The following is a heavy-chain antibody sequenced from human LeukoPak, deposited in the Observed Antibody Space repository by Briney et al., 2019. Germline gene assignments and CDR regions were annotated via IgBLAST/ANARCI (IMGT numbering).Heavy chain of an antibody. CDR2: ISGSGGST. CDR1: GFTFSSYA. Sequence: PGGSLRLSCAASGFTFSSYAMSWVRQAPGKGLEWVSAISGSGGSTYYADSVKGRFTISRDNSKNTLYLQMNSLRAEDTAVYYCANVESGFWSGSDAFDIWGQGTMVTVSS. J-gene: IGHJ3*02. D-gene: IGHD3-3*01. V-gene: IGHV3-23*01. CDR3: ANVESGFWSGSDAFDI.